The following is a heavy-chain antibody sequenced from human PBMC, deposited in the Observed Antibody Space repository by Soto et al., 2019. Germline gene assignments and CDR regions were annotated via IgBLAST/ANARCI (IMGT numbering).Heavy chain of an antibody. V-gene: IGHV3-53*02. Sequence: EVQVVETGGGVIQPGGSLRLSCAASGFTVSDNFMGWVRQAPGKGLEWVSVLCSGGSTYYADSVKGRFTISRDNSKNTLYLQMNSLRAEDTATYYCASYGKFLKDGDYVLIQYYYYAMDVWGQGTAVTVSS. CDR3: ASYGKFLKDGDYVLIQYYYYAMDV. D-gene: IGHD4-17*01. J-gene: IGHJ6*02. CDR2: LCSGGST. CDR1: GFTVSDNF.